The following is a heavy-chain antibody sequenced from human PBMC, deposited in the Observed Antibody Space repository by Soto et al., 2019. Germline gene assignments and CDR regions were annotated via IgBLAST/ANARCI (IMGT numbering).Heavy chain of an antibody. Sequence: GGSLRLSCAASPPPFAAYAMHWVRQAPGKGLEWVSGISWNSGSIGYADSVKGRFTISRDNAKNSLYLQMDSLRAEDTALYYCAKDITAGYSYGYYFDYWGQGTLVTVSS. CDR3: AKDITAGYSYGYYFDY. D-gene: IGHD5-18*01. CDR1: PPPFAAYA. CDR2: ISWNSGSI. J-gene: IGHJ4*02. V-gene: IGHV3-9*01.